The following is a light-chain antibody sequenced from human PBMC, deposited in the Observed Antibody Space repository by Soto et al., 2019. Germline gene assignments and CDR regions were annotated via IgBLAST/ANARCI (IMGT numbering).Light chain of an antibody. Sequence: EIVLTQSPGTLSVSPGERATLSCRASQSLNSNSLAWYQQKPGQAPRLLIYNAYNRASGIPDRFSGSGSGTDFTLTISXLGPEDFVVYHCQQYDGSPRTFGQGTKVDIK. CDR3: QQYDGSPRT. CDR1: QSLNSNS. J-gene: IGKJ1*01. V-gene: IGKV3-20*01. CDR2: NAY.